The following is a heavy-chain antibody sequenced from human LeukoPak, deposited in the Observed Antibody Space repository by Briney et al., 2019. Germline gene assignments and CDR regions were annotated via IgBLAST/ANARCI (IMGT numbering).Heavy chain of an antibody. V-gene: IGHV1-46*01. CDR3: ARDLAGIAAALDY. D-gene: IGHD6-13*01. CDR1: GDTFTSSF. CDR2: INPSGGST. Sequence: ASVKVSCKASGDTFTSSFVHWVRQAPGQGLERMGIINPSGGSTSYAQKFQGRVTMTRDTSTSTVYMELSSLRSEDTAVYYCARDLAGIAAALDYWGQGTLVTVPS. J-gene: IGHJ4*02.